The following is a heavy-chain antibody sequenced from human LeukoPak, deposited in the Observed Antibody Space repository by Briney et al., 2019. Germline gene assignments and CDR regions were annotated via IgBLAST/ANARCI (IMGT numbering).Heavy chain of an antibody. CDR3: ARLMRGGYDPPNAFDI. CDR2: INTNTGNP. V-gene: IGHV7-4-1*02. CDR1: GYTFTSYA. J-gene: IGHJ3*02. D-gene: IGHD5-12*01. Sequence: GASVKVSCKASGYTFTSYAMNWERQAPGQGLEWMGWINTNTGNPTYAQGFTGRFVFSLDTSVSTAYLQISSLKAEDTAVYYCARLMRGGYDPPNAFDIWGQGTMVTVSS.